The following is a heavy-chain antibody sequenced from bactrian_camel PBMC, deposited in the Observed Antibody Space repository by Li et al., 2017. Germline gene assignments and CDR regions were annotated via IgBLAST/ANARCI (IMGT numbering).Heavy chain of an antibody. J-gene: IGHJ4*01. V-gene: IGHV3S6*01. CDR2: AYITGGDI. D-gene: IGHD2*01. CDR1: EDTISSNY. Sequence: HVQLVESGGGSVQAGGSLRLSCVGSEDTISSNYRAWFRQTPGKEREGVAGAYITGGDINYADSVKGRFTISQDSRKNTVYLQMNNLKPEDTATYFCAAVVWCASPSLNSQDYTYWGQGTQVNVGQGTQVTVS.